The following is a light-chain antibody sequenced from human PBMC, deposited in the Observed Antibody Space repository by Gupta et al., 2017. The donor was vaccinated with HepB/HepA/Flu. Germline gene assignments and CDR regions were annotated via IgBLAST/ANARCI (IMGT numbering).Light chain of an antibody. J-gene: IGKJ4*01. V-gene: IGKV3-15*01. Sequence: EIVMTQSPATLSVSPGETVTLSCRASHSVNRNLAWYQQKPGQAPRLLIYGSSVRATGVPTRFSDSGSETEFTLAINSRQSRDFAVYYCQQYSYWPITFGGGTKVEI. CDR1: HSVNRN. CDR2: GSS. CDR3: QQYSYWPIT.